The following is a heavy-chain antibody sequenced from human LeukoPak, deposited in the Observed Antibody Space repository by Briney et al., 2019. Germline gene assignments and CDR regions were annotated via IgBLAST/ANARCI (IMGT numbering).Heavy chain of an antibody. CDR3: ARGHRDYEFWSGHNWFGR. J-gene: IGHJ5*02. CDR2: INPSGGST. V-gene: IGHV1-46*04. CDR1: GYTFTSYY. D-gene: IGHD3-3*01. Sequence: APVQVSCKASGYTFTSYYMHWVRQAPGQGLEWMGIINPSGGSTSYAQKLQGRVTMTRDTATSTVYMELSSLRSEVTAVYYCARGHRDYEFWSGHNWFGRLGQGSLVTVSS.